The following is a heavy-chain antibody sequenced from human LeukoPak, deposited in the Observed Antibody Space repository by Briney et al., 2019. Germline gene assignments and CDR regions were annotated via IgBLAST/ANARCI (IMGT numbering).Heavy chain of an antibody. CDR3: ARGGYSYGAYYYYYMDV. CDR2: IYYSGST. Sequence: SETLSLTCAVYGGSFSGYYWSWIRQPPGKGLEWIGYIYYSGSTNYNPSLKSRVTISVDTSKNQFSLKLSSVTAADTAVYYCARGGYSYGAYYYYYMDVWGKGTTVTVSS. V-gene: IGHV4-59*01. J-gene: IGHJ6*03. D-gene: IGHD5-18*01. CDR1: GGSFSGYY.